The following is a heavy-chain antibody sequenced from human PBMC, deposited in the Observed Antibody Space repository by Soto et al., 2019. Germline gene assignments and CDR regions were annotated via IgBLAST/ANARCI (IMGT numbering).Heavy chain of an antibody. V-gene: IGHV4-30-4*01. J-gene: IGHJ5*02. CDR1: GGSISSGDYY. Sequence: QVQLQESGPGLVKPSQTLSLTCTVSGGSISSGDYYWSWIRQPPGKGLEWIGYIYYSGSTYYNPSLKSRVTISVDTSKNQFSLKLSSVTAADTAVYYCARGITMVRGAMDNWFDPWGQGTLVTVSS. D-gene: IGHD3-10*01. CDR3: ARGITMVRGAMDNWFDP. CDR2: IYYSGST.